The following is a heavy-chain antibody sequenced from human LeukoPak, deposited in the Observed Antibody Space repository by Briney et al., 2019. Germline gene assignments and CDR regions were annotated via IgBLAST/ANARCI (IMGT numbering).Heavy chain of an antibody. V-gene: IGHV3-23*01. CDR3: APDAYDFWSGYGMDV. J-gene: IGHJ6*02. D-gene: IGHD3-3*01. CDR2: IDSTGAYT. CDR1: GYIFSNYA. Sequence: GGSLRLSCAASGYIFSNYAMSWVRQAPGKGLEWVSAIDSTGAYTWYADSVKGRFTVSKDSSKTILYLQMNSLRAEDAAVYYCAPDAYDFWSGYGMDVWGQGTTVTVSS.